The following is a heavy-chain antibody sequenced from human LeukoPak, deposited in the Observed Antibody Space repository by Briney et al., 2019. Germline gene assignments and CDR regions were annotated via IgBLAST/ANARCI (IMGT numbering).Heavy chain of an antibody. CDR2: ISSSSSYI. V-gene: IGHV3-21*06. CDR1: GFTFSSYS. CDR3: VRDLRTPYYYYGMDV. Sequence: GGSLRLSCAASGFTFSSYSMNWVRQAPGKGLEWVSSISSSSSYIYYADSVKGRFTISRDNAKNSLYLQMNSLRAEDTAVYYCVRDLRTPYYYYGMDVWGQGTTVTVSS. J-gene: IGHJ6*02.